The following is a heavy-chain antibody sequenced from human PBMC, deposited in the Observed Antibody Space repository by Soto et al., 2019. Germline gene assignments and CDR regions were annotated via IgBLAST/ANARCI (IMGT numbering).Heavy chain of an antibody. J-gene: IGHJ5*02. CDR1: GFTFGDYA. CDR3: TRAEGGGYCISTSCYRWFDP. Sequence: PGGSLRLSCTASGFTFGDYAMSWFRQAPGKGLEWVGFIRSKAYGGTTEYAASVKGRFTISRDDSKSIAYLQMNSLKTEDTAVYYCTRAEGGGYCISTSCYRWFDPWGQGTLVTVSS. CDR2: IRSKAYGGTT. D-gene: IGHD2-2*01. V-gene: IGHV3-49*03.